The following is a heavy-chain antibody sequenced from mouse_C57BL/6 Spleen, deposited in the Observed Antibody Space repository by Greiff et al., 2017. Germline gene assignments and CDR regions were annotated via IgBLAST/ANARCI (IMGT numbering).Heavy chain of an antibody. V-gene: IGHV1-20*01. CDR1: GYSFTGYF. CDR3: ARHDPAYWYFDV. CDR2: INPYNGDT. Sequence: EVQLQQSGPELVKPGDSVKISCKASGYSFTGYFMNWVMQSHGKSLEWIGRINPYNGDTFYNQKFKGKAKLTVDKSCSTAHKELRSLTSEDSAVYYCARHDPAYWYFDVWGTGTTVTVSS. J-gene: IGHJ1*03.